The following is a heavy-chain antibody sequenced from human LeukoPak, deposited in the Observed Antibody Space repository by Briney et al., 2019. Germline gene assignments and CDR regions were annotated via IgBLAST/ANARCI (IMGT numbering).Heavy chain of an antibody. CDR3: ARRGSGYNYNLPIDY. CDR2: IYPGDSDT. CDR1: GYSFTSYW. Sequence: GESLKTSCKASGYSFTSYWIVWVHQMPGKGLEWMGIIYPGDSDTTYSPSFQGQVTISADKSINTAYLQWSSLKASDTAMYYCARRGSGYNYNLPIDYWGQGTLVTVSS. J-gene: IGHJ4*02. D-gene: IGHD5-18*01. V-gene: IGHV5-51*07.